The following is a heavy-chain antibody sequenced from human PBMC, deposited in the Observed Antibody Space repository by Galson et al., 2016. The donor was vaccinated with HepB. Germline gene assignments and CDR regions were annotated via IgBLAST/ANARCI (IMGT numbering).Heavy chain of an antibody. J-gene: IGHJ6*02. D-gene: IGHD2-2*01. Sequence: SVKVSCKASGGAFNIYTISWVRQAPGQGLEWMGGIIPIFDTANYAQNFQGRVTISADESTSTAYMELRSLRSEDTAVYYCARIERPAAVPDDDITIPDSYYYCGMDVWGQGTTVTVSS. CDR1: GGAFNIYT. V-gene: IGHV1-69*13. CDR3: ARIERPAAVPDDDITIPDSYYYCGMDV. CDR2: IIPIFDTA.